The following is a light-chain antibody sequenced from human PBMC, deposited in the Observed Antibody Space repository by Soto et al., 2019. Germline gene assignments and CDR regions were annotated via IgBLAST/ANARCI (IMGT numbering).Light chain of an antibody. Sequence: EIILTQSPGILSLSPGERATLSCRASQSISSSYIAWYQQRPGQAPRLLIYGASNRATGIPDRFSASGSKTDFNLTISRLEPEDFAVYYCQQYGSSPPYTFGQGTKLEIK. CDR1: QSISSSY. J-gene: IGKJ2*01. CDR3: QQYGSSPPYT. CDR2: GAS. V-gene: IGKV3-20*01.